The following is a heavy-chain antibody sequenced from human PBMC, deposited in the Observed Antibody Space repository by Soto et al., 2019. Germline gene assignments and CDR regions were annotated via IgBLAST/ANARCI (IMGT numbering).Heavy chain of an antibody. D-gene: IGHD3-3*01. Sequence: SVKVSCKASGGSFSSYTSSWVRQAPGQGLEWMGRIIPILGIANYAQKLQGRVTMTTDKSTSTAYMELRSLRSDDTAVYYCARDRSPPYYDFWSGYYAPSSYFDYWGQGTLVTVSS. CDR1: GGSFSSYT. CDR2: IIPILGIA. J-gene: IGHJ4*02. CDR3: ARDRSPPYYDFWSGYYAPSSYFDY. V-gene: IGHV1-69*04.